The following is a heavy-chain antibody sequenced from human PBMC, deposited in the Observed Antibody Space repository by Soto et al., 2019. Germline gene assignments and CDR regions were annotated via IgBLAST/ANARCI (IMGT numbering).Heavy chain of an antibody. CDR3: ATHLLLWFGELLSGLDY. J-gene: IGHJ4*02. CDR1: GFTFSSYA. D-gene: IGHD3-10*01. V-gene: IGHV3-23*01. Sequence: GGSLRLSCAASGFTFSSYAMSWVRQAPGKGLEWVSAISGSGGSTYYADSVKGRFTISRDNSKNTLYLQMNSLRAEDTAVYYCATHLLLWFGELLSGLDYWGQGTLVTVSS. CDR2: ISGSGGST.